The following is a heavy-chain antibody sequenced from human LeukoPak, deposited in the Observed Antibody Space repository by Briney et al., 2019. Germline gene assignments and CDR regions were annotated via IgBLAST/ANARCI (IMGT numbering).Heavy chain of an antibody. V-gene: IGHV3-48*03. CDR1: GFILSGYE. CDR3: ARDSGKYYISWYFDL. CDR2: ISSSGDTI. Sequence: GGSLRLSCAASGFILSGYEMNWVRQAPGKGLEWVSFISSSGDTIYYADSVKGRFTVSRDNAKNSLYLQVNSLRAEDTAVYYCARDSGKYYISWYFDLWGRGTLVTVSS. D-gene: IGHD1-26*01. J-gene: IGHJ2*01.